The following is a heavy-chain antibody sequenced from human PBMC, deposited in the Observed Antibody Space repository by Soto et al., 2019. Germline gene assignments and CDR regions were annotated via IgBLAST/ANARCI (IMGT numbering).Heavy chain of an antibody. V-gene: IGHV1-18*01. CDR2: ISVNKGIT. CDR3: ARVWVRGEVDF. D-gene: IGHD3-10*01. Sequence: ASVKVSCKASGYTFTSYGISWVRQAPGQPLEWMGWISVNKGITNYAQKFQGRIIMTTDTSTSTAYMELRSLRSDDTAVYYCARVWVRGEVDFWGQGTLVTVSS. J-gene: IGHJ4*02. CDR1: GYTFTSYG.